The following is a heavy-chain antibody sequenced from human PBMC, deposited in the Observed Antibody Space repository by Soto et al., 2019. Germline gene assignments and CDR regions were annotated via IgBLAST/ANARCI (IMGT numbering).Heavy chain of an antibody. CDR1: GFTFSSYA. Sequence: PGGSLRLSCAASGFTFSSYAMHWVRQAPGKGLEWVAVISYDGSNKYYADSVKGRFTISRDNSKNTLYLQMNSLRAEDTAVYYCAGGNALDVWGQGTTVTVSS. J-gene: IGHJ6*02. V-gene: IGHV3-30-3*01. CDR2: ISYDGSNK. CDR3: AGGNALDV.